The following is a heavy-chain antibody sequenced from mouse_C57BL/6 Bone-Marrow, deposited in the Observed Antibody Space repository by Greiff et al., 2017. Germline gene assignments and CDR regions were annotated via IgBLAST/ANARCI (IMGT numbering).Heavy chain of an antibody. CDR3: ARYDYGGGLAY. D-gene: IGHD2-4*01. V-gene: IGHV1-63*01. CDR2: IYPGGGYT. Sequence: VQLQQSGAELVRPGTSVKMSCTASGFTFTNYWIGWAKQRPGHGLEWIGDIYPGGGYTNYNEKFKGQATLTADKSSSTAYLQFSSLTSEDSAIYYCARYDYGGGLAYWCRGTLVTVSA. CDR1: GFTFTNYW. J-gene: IGHJ3*01.